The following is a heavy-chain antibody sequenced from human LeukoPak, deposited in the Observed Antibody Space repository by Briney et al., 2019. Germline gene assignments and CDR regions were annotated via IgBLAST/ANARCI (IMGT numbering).Heavy chain of an antibody. D-gene: IGHD6-19*01. V-gene: IGHV3-7*01. J-gene: IGHJ3*02. CDR3: ARCGNGAWLAHYSFDI. Sequence: GGSLRLSCAASGFTLSNYWMSWVRQAPGKGLGWVANINQDGSEKYYVDSVKGRFAISRDNAKNSLYLQMNSLRAEDTAVYYCARCGNGAWLAHYSFDIWGQGTMVTVSS. CDR2: INQDGSEK. CDR1: GFTLSNYW.